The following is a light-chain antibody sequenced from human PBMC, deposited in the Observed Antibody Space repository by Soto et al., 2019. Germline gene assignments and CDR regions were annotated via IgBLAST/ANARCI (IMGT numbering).Light chain of an antibody. CDR1: SSDVGSYNH. CDR2: EVT. CDR3: ISYTGSSTSYV. J-gene: IGLJ1*01. Sequence: QSVLTQPASVSGYPGQSITISWSGTSSDVGSYNHVAWYQQFPGKTPKLIIYEVTYRPSGVSHRFSASKSGNTASLTISGLQAEDEADYYCISYTGSSTSYVFGTGTKVTVL. V-gene: IGLV2-14*01.